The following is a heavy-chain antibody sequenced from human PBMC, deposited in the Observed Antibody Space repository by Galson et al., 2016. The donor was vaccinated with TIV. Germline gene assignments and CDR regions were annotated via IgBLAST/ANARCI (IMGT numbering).Heavy chain of an antibody. V-gene: IGHV3-66*02. D-gene: IGHD2-21*01. CDR2: IYSGGGT. Sequence: SLRLSCAASGLTVSDNYMTWVRRAPGKGLKWVSMIYSGGGTSYADSVRGRFTISRDNSKNTVYLQMNRLRPEDTAVYYCARERRHCGNECYLYYYYGMDVWGQGTTVTVSS. CDR1: GLTVSDNY. J-gene: IGHJ6*02. CDR3: ARERRHCGNECYLYYYYGMDV.